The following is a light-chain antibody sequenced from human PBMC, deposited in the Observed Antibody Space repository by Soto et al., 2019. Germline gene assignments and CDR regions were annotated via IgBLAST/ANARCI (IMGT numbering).Light chain of an antibody. V-gene: IGKV3-15*01. Sequence: ESVLTQSPATLYLSPGERATLSCRASQSVSSNLAWYQQKPGQAPRVLIYGASTRATGIPARFSGSGSGTDFTLTISSLQPEDFATYYCQQSYSTPRSFGQGTRLEIK. CDR1: QSVSSN. J-gene: IGKJ5*01. CDR3: QQSYSTPRS. CDR2: GAS.